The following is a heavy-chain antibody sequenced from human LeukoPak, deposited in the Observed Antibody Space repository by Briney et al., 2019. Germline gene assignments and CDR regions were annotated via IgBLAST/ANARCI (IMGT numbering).Heavy chain of an antibody. Sequence: SETLSLTCTVSGASMSGQHWSWLRQAPGKGVEWIAWIHYDGRTNYNPSLKSRVTISVDTSKNQFSLKLSSVTAADTTVYYCARGRGSGWYSDWFDHWDQGTLVTVSS. V-gene: IGHV4-59*11. CDR3: ARGRGSGWYSDWFDH. J-gene: IGHJ5*02. D-gene: IGHD6-19*01. CDR2: IHYDGRT. CDR1: GASMSGQH.